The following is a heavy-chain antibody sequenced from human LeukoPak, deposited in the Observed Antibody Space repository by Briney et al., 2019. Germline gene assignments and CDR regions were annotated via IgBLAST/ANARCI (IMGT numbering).Heavy chain of an antibody. V-gene: IGHV3-21*01. D-gene: IGHD6-19*01. Sequence: GGSLRLSCAASGFTFSSYSMNWVRQAPGKGLEWVSSISSSSSYIYYADSAKGRFTISRDNAKNSLYLQMNSLRAEDTAVYYCARGVRIAVAGYIDYWGQGTLVTVSS. CDR1: GFTFSSYS. J-gene: IGHJ4*02. CDR2: ISSSSSYI. CDR3: ARGVRIAVAGYIDY.